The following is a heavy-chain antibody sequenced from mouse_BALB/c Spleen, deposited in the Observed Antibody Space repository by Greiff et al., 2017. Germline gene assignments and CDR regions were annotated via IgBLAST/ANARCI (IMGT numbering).Heavy chain of an antibody. CDR2: IYPGSGST. J-gene: IGHJ4*01. V-gene: IGHV1S22*01. D-gene: IGHD1-1*01. CDR3: TGGSSSYYYAMDY. Sequence: LQQPGSELVRPGASVKLSCKASGYTFTSYWMHWVKQRPGQGLEWIGNIYPGSGSTNYDEKFKSKATLTVDTSSSTAYMQLSSLTSEDSAVYYCTGGSSSYYYAMDYWGQGTSVTVSS. CDR1: GYTFTSYW.